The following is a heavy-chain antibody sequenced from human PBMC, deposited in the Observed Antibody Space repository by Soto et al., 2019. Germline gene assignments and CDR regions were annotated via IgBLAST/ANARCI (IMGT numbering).Heavy chain of an antibody. D-gene: IGHD5-12*01. CDR3: ASCRGRGGYDYFGCYYYYGMDV. Sequence: ASVKVSCKASGYTFTSYGISWVRQAPGQGLEWMGWISAYNGNTNYAQKLQGRVTMTTDTSTSTAYMELRSLRSDDTAVYYCASCRGRGGYDYFGCYYYYGMDVWGQGTTVTSP. J-gene: IGHJ6*02. CDR2: ISAYNGNT. V-gene: IGHV1-18*04. CDR1: GYTFTSYG.